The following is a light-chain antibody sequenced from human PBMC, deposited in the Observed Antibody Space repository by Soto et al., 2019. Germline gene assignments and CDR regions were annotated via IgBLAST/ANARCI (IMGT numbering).Light chain of an antibody. V-gene: IGKV1-8*01. J-gene: IGKJ1*01. CDR3: QQYYSYPPKT. CDR1: QGISSY. CDR2: AAS. Sequence: AIRMTQSPSSLSASTGDRVTITCRASQGISSYLAWYQQKPGKAPKLLIYAASTLQSGVPSRFSCSGSGTDFTLTISCLQSEDFATYYCQQYYSYPPKTFGQGTKVEIK.